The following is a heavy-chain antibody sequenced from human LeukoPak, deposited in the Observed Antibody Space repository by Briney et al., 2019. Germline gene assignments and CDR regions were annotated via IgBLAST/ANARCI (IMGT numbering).Heavy chain of an antibody. Sequence: PGGSLRLSCEASGFRFDDHGMSWVRQAPGKGPEWVSIIRGSGDYTNYAGSVKGRFTISRDNSKNALYLEMNSLRAEDTALYDCAKGPHSSSNYLFDPWGQGTLVTVSS. V-gene: IGHV3-23*01. CDR2: IRGSGDYT. CDR1: GFRFDDHG. D-gene: IGHD2-2*01. CDR3: AKGPHSSSNYLFDP. J-gene: IGHJ5*02.